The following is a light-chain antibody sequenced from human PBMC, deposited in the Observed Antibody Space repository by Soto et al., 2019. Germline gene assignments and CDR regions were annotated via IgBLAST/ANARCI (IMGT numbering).Light chain of an antibody. CDR2: AAS. CDR3: QQSYSTPLT. CDR1: QSISSY. V-gene: IGKV1-39*01. J-gene: IGKJ4*01. Sequence: DIQMSQSPSSLSASVGDRVTISCRASQSISSYLTWHQQKPGKAPKLLIYAASSLQSGVPSRFSGSGSGTDFTLTISSLQPEDFATYYCQQSYSTPLTFGGGTKVDIK.